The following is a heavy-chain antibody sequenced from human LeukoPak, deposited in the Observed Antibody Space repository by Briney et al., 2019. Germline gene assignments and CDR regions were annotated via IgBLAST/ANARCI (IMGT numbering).Heavy chain of an antibody. CDR1: GYTFTSYG. D-gene: IGHD6-13*01. CDR2: ISAYNGNT. CDR3: ARGGAAEYYYYYYMDV. Sequence: ASVKVSCKASGYTFTSYGISWVRQAPGQGLEWMGWISAYNGNTNYAQKLQGRVTMTTDTSTSTAYMELRSLGSDDTAVYYCARGGAAEYYYYYYMDVWGKGTTVTVSS. J-gene: IGHJ6*03. V-gene: IGHV1-18*01.